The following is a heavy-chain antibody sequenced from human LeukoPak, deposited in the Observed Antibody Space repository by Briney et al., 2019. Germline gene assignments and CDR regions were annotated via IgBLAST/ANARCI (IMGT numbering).Heavy chain of an antibody. V-gene: IGHV3-48*03. Sequence: GESLRLSCAASGFTFSSYEMNWVRQAPGKGLEWVSFISSSGSTVNYVDSVKDRFTISRDNAKNSLYLQMDSLRAEDTAVYYCARWYCDKNICPSYYYGMDVWGQGTTVTVSS. J-gene: IGHJ6*02. CDR1: GFTFSSYE. CDR2: ISSSGSTV. CDR3: ARWYCDKNICPSYYYGMDV. D-gene: IGHD2/OR15-2a*01.